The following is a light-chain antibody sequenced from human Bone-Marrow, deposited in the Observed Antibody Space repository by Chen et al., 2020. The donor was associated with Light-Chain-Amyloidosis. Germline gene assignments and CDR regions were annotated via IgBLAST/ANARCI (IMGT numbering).Light chain of an antibody. CDR3: SSYTITNTLV. J-gene: IGLJ1*01. Sequence: QSALPQTAYLAGSPGPSITISCAGTSSDVGGDNHVSWYQQHTAKAPKLMIYEVTNRPSWVPARCSGSKSDHTASLTISGLQTEDEADDFCSSYTITNTLVFGSGTRVTVL. CDR1: SSDVGGDNH. V-gene: IGLV2-14*01. CDR2: EVT.